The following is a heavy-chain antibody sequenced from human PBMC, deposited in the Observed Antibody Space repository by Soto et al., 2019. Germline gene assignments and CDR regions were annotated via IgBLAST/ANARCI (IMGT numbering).Heavy chain of an antibody. J-gene: IGHJ4*02. CDR2: ISYDGSNK. V-gene: IGHV3-30*18. D-gene: IGHD6-19*01. CDR3: AKDLQYSSGCLDY. Sequence: PGGSLRLSCAASGFTFSSYGMHWVRQAPGKGLEWVAVISYDGSNKYYADSVKGRFTISRDNSKNTLYLQMNSLRAVDTAVYYCAKDLQYSSGCLDYWGQGTLVTVSS. CDR1: GFTFSSYG.